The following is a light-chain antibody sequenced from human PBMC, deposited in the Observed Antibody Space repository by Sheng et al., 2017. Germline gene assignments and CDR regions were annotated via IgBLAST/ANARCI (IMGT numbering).Light chain of an antibody. J-gene: IGLJ3*02. V-gene: IGLV2-23*01. Sequence: QSALTQPASVSGSPGQSITISCTGTTSDVGSYNLVSWYQQHPGKAPKVLIYEGTKRPSGVSDSFSGSKSGKTASLTISGLQAEDEADYYCCSYAGGNAWVFGGGTKLAVL. CDR1: TSDVGSYNL. CDR3: CSYAGGNAWV. CDR2: EGT.